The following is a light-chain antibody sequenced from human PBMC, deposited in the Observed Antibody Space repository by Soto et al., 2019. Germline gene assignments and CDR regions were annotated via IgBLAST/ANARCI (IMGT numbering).Light chain of an antibody. V-gene: IGLV2-14*01. Sequence: QSALTQPASVSGSPGQSITISCTGSSNDVGGYNFVSWYQHHPGKAPKLMIYEVTNRPSGVSDRFSGSKSVNTASLTISGLQAEDEADYYCSSYTSTTNLYVVFGGGTKLTVL. J-gene: IGLJ2*01. CDR1: SNDVGGYNF. CDR2: EVT. CDR3: SSYTSTTNLYVV.